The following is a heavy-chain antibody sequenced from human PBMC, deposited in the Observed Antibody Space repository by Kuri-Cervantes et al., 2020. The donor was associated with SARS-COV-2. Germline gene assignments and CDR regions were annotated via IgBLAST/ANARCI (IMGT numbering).Heavy chain of an antibody. CDR2: ISSSSSYI. Sequence: GESLKISCAASGFTFSSYSMNWVRQAPGKGLEWVSSISSSSSYIYYADSVKGRFTIPRDNAKNSLYLQMNSLRAEDTAVYYCARAPDTYYYYYYMDVWGKGTTVTVSS. CDR1: GFTFSSYS. J-gene: IGHJ6*03. V-gene: IGHV3-21*01. CDR3: ARAPDTYYYYYYMDV.